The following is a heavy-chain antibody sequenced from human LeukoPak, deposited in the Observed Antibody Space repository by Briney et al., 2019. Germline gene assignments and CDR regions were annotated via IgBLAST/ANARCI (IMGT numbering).Heavy chain of an antibody. D-gene: IGHD3-10*01. V-gene: IGHV5-51*01. J-gene: IGHJ4*02. CDR3: ARLHYFGSGNYYNVGDY. CDR2: IYPGNSDT. Sequence: GESLKISCKGSGYSFSSCWIGWVRQMPGKGLEWMGIIYPGNSDTRYSPSFQGQVTISADKSISTAYLQWSSLKASDTAMYYCARLHYFGSGNYYNVGDYWGQGTLVTVSS. CDR1: GYSFSSCW.